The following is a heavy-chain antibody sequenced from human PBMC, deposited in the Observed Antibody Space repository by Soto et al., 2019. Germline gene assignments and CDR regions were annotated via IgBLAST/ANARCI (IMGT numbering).Heavy chain of an antibody. CDR2: INHSGST. V-gene: IGHV4-34*01. CDR1: GGSFSGYY. Sequence: QVQLQQWGAGLLKPSETLSLTCAVYGGSFSGYYWSWIRQPPGKGLEWIGEINHSGSTNYNPSLKSRVTIAVDTSKNQFSMKLSYVTAADTAVYDCARGRDGYNVMIARRNFDYWGQGTLVTVSS. J-gene: IGHJ4*02. CDR3: ARGRDGYNVMIARRNFDY. D-gene: IGHD3-22*01.